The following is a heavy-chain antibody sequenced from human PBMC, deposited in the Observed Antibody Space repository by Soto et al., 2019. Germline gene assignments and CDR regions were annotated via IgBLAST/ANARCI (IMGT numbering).Heavy chain of an antibody. CDR2: FDPEDGET. D-gene: IGHD4-17*01. CDR3: AREGAVTTDAFDI. J-gene: IGHJ3*02. Sequence: ASVKVSCKVSGYTLTELSMHWVRQAPGKGLEWMGGFDPEDGETIYAQKFQGRVTMTTDTSTSTAYMELRSLRSDDTAVYYCAREGAVTTDAFDIWGQGTMVTVSS. V-gene: IGHV1-24*01. CDR1: GYTLTELS.